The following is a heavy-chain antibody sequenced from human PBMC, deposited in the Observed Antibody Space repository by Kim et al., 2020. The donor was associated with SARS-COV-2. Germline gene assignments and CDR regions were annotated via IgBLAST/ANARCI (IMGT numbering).Heavy chain of an antibody. D-gene: IGHD3-10*01. J-gene: IGHJ5*02. CDR3: TTAPPHYYGSGSYLNWFDP. V-gene: IGHV3-15*01. CDR2: IKSKTDGGTT. CDR1: GFTFSNAW. Sequence: GGSLRLSCAASGFTFSNAWMSWVRQAPGKGLEWVGRIKSKTDGGTTDYAAPVKGRFTISRDDSKNTLYLQMNSLKTEDTAVYYCTTAPPHYYGSGSYLNWFDPWGQGTLVTVSS.